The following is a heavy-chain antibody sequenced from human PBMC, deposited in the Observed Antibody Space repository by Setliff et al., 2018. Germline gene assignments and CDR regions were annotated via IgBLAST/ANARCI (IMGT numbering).Heavy chain of an antibody. D-gene: IGHD5-18*01. Sequence: ASVKVSCKASGYTFRNYAFAWVRQAPGQGLEWVGWISVYNGDTNYAQKFQGRVTLTTDTSTSTAYMELRSLTSDDLAFYYCAIAHSVELVTIRTNSWFTYWGQGTLVTVSS. V-gene: IGHV1-18*03. CDR3: AIAHSVELVTIRTNSWFTY. J-gene: IGHJ4*02. CDR2: ISVYNGDT. CDR1: GYTFRNYA.